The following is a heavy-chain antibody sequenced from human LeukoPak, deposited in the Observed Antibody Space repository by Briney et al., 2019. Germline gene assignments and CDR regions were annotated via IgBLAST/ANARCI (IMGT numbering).Heavy chain of an antibody. CDR2: INPSGGST. J-gene: IGHJ4*02. CDR3: ARAIGDFHFDWLLSSFDY. CDR1: GYTLTELS. V-gene: IGHV1-46*01. Sequence: GASVKVSCKVSGYTLTELSMHWVRQAPGQGLEWMGIINPSGGSTSYAQKFQGRVTITRDTSKSTVYMELSSLRSEDTAVYYCARAIGDFHFDWLLSSFDYWGQGTLVTVSS. D-gene: IGHD3-9*01.